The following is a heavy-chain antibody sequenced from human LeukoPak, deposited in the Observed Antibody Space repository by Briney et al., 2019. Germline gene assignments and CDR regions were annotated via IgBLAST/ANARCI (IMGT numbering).Heavy chain of an antibody. CDR2: MSTSGGST. CDR3: AKDSLYGSGRTRPLSP. J-gene: IGHJ5*02. V-gene: IGHV3-23*01. Sequence: PGGSLRLSCAASGFTFPVYAMSWVRQTPGKGLEWVAAMSTSGGSTYYADSVKGRFTISRDNSKNTLYLQMNSLRAEDTAVYYCAKDSLYGSGRTRPLSPWDQGTLVTVSS. D-gene: IGHD3-10*01. CDR1: GFTFPVYA.